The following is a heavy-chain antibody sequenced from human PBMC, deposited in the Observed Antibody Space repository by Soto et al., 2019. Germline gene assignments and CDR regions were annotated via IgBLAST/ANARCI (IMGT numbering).Heavy chain of an antibody. J-gene: IGHJ4*02. CDR1: GGSILNGGHY. V-gene: IGHV4-31*03. CDR3: VRATYFSDSSGYTRCFDY. CDR2: IFFSGNT. D-gene: IGHD3-22*01. Sequence: SETLSLTCTVSGGSILNGGHYWTWIRQHPGKGLEWIGRIFFSGNTHYNPALKSRLTFSLDTAKNQFSLKLTSVTAADTAVYYCVRATYFSDSSGYTRCFDYWGQGTLVTVSS.